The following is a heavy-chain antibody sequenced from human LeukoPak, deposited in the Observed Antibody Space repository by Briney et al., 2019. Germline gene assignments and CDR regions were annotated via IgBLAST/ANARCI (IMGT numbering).Heavy chain of an antibody. D-gene: IGHD5-18*01. CDR1: GFTFSNFG. CDR2: ISDDGSNT. CDR3: AKDADTATIIYWYFDL. V-gene: IGHV3-30*18. J-gene: IGHJ2*01. Sequence: GGSLRLSCAASGFTFSNFGMHWVRQAPGKGLEWVAVISDDGSNTFYADSVKGRFTISRDNSKNTLYLQLNSLRPEDTAVYYCAKDADTATIIYWYFDLWGRGTLVTVSS.